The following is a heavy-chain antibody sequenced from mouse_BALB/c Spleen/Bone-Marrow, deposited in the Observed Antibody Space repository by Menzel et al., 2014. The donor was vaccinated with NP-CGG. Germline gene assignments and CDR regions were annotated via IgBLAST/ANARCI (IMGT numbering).Heavy chain of an antibody. CDR1: GYTFTSYW. CDR3: ARYDGPAWFAY. D-gene: IGHD2-3*01. J-gene: IGHJ3*01. Sequence: QVQLQQSGAELVKPGASVKLSCKASGYTFTSYWIHWVKLRPGHGLEWIGEINPSNGRTNYNEKFKNKATLTVDKSSSTAYIQLSSLTSEDSAVYYCARYDGPAWFAYWGQGTLVTVSA. CDR2: INPSNGRT. V-gene: IGHV1S81*02.